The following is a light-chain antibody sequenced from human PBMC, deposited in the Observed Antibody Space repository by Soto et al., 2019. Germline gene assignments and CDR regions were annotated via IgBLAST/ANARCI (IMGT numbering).Light chain of an antibody. Sequence: DIVMTQSPDSLAVSLGERATINCKSSLTVLYSSNNKNYLAWYQQKPRQPPKLLIYWASTRESGVPDRFSGRGSGTDFTLTISSLQAEDVAVYYCQQYYSSPITFGQGTRLEIK. CDR3: QQYYSSPIT. V-gene: IGKV4-1*01. J-gene: IGKJ5*01. CDR1: LTVLYSSNNKNY. CDR2: WAS.